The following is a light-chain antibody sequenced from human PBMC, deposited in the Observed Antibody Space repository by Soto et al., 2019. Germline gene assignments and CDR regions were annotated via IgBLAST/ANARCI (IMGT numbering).Light chain of an antibody. J-gene: IGLJ3*02. Sequence: QSVLTQPPSASGTPGQRVTISCSGSSYNIGSNTVNWYQQLPGTAPKLLIYSDNQRPSGVPDRFSGSKSGTSASLAISGLQSGDEADYYCATWDDSLSSWVFGGGTKLTVL. V-gene: IGLV1-44*01. CDR3: ATWDDSLSSWV. CDR1: SYNIGSNT. CDR2: SDN.